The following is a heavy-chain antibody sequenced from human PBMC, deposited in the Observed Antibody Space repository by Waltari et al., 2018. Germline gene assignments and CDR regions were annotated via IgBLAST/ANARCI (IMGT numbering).Heavy chain of an antibody. J-gene: IGHJ6*02. D-gene: IGHD2-8*01. V-gene: IGHV1-69-2*01. CDR2: VYPGDGET. Sequence: EVQLVQSGAEVKKPGATVKISCKVSGYTFTDYYMHWVQQAPGKGLEWMGLVYPGDGETIYAGKFQGRVTITADTSTDTAYMELSSLRAEDTAVYYCARVYAVYYYYGMDVWGQGTTVTVSS. CDR3: ARVYAVYYYYGMDV. CDR1: GYTFTDYY.